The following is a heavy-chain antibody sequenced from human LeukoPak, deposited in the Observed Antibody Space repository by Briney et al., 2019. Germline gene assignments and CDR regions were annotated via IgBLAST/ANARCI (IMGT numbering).Heavy chain of an antibody. V-gene: IGHV1-8*03. CDR2: MNPNSGNT. CDR3: ARGGSGIFDN. J-gene: IGHJ4*02. Sequence: ASVKVSCKASGYTFTSYDINWVRQATGQGLEWRGWMNPNSGNTGYAQKFQGRGTITTNTSIITAYMELSSLRSEDTAVYYCARGGSGIFDNWGQGTLVTVSS. D-gene: IGHD3-10*01. CDR1: GYTFTSYD.